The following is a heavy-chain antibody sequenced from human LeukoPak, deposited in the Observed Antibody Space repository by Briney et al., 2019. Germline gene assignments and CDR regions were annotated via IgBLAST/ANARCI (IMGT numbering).Heavy chain of an antibody. CDR1: GFTFSSYG. J-gene: IGHJ4*02. CDR3: AKGLYSSSSVFDF. D-gene: IGHD6-6*01. Sequence: GGSLRLSCAASGFTFSSYGMHWVRQAPGKGLEWVAVISYDGSNKYYADSVKGRFTVSRDNSKNPLYLEMNSLRPEDTAVYYCAKGLYSSSSVFDFWGQGTLVTVSS. V-gene: IGHV3-30*18. CDR2: ISYDGSNK.